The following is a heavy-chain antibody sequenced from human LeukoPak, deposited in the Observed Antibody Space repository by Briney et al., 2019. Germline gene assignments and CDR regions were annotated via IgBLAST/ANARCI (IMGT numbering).Heavy chain of an antibody. CDR3: ASVVPGSSWPFDY. J-gene: IGHJ4*02. V-gene: IGHV1-2*02. Sequence: GGSLRLSCAASGFTFSSYAMHWVRQAPGQGLEWMGWINPNSGGTNYAQKFQGRVTMTRDTSISTAYMELSRLRSDDTAVYYCASVVPGSSWPFDYWGQGTLVTVSS. CDR1: GFTFSSYA. D-gene: IGHD6-13*01. CDR2: INPNSGGT.